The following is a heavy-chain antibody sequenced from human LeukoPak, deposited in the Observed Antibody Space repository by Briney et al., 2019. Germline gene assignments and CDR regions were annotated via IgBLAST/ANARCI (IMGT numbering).Heavy chain of an antibody. CDR2: IGWNSGGI. Sequence: GGSLRLSCAASGFTFDDYAMHWVRQAPGKGLEWVSGIGWNSGGIVYADSVKGRFTISRDNAKKSLYLQMNSLGAEDTALYYCVKVTAAGFVDHWGQGTLVTVSS. CDR3: VKVTAAGFVDH. J-gene: IGHJ4*02. CDR1: GFTFDDYA. V-gene: IGHV3-9*01. D-gene: IGHD6-13*01.